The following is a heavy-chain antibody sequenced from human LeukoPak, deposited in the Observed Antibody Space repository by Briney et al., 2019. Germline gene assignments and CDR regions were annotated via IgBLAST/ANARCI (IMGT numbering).Heavy chain of an antibody. CDR3: ARDMAAPAAILGRPGDY. Sequence: ASVKVSCKASGYTFTGYFIHWVRQAPGQGLEWMGWINPNSGVTKYAQKFQGRVTMTTDTSTSTAYMELRSLRSDDTAVYYCARDMAAPAAILGRPGDYWGQGTLVTVSS. D-gene: IGHD2-2*02. V-gene: IGHV1-2*02. J-gene: IGHJ4*02. CDR1: GYTFTGYF. CDR2: INPNSGVT.